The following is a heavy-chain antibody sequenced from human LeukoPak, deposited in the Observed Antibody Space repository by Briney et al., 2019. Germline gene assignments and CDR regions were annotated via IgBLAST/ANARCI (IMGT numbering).Heavy chain of an antibody. CDR1: GGSISSYY. J-gene: IGHJ3*01. V-gene: IGHV4-59*08. D-gene: IGHD1-26*01. Sequence: SETLSLTCTVSGGSISSYYWSWIRQSPGKGLECIGYIHYTGSTNYNPSLESRVTMSVDTSKKQFSLKLTSVTAADMAVYFCARQFLVGSTFHAFDLWGQGTRVTVSS. CDR2: IHYTGST. CDR3: ARQFLVGSTFHAFDL.